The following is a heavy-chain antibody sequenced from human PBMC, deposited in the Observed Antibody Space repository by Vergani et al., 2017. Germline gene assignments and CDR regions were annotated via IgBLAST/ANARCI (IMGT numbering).Heavy chain of an antibody. Sequence: EVHLEESGGGLVPPGGSLRLSCAASGFTFGYYYMAWIRLAPGKGLDWVASIKRDGTETFYVDSVKGRFTISRDNAKTTLYLQMNSLRDEDRGVYYCARISGGSAPYVHYWGQGTLVTVAS. D-gene: IGHD2-15*01. CDR3: ARISGGSAPYVHY. CDR2: IKRDGTET. V-gene: IGHV3-7*01. CDR1: GFTFGYYY. J-gene: IGHJ1*01.